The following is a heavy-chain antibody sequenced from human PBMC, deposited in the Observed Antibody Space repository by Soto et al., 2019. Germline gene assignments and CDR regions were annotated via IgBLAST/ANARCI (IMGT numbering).Heavy chain of an antibody. Sequence: QVQLVESGGGVVQPGRSLRLSCAASGFTFSSYAMHWVRQAPGKGLEWVAVISYDGSNKYYADSVKGRFTISRDNSKNTLYPQMNSLRAEDTAVYYCSIGGRNDYYDSSGYPDYWGQGTLVTVSS. CDR1: GFTFSSYA. D-gene: IGHD3-22*01. CDR3: SIGGRNDYYDSSGYPDY. J-gene: IGHJ4*02. CDR2: ISYDGSNK. V-gene: IGHV3-30-3*01.